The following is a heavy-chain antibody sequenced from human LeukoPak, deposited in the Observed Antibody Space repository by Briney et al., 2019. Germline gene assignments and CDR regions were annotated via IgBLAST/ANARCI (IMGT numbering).Heavy chain of an antibody. D-gene: IGHD2-15*01. Sequence: KPSETLSLTCAVYGGSFSGYYWSWIRQPPGKGLEWIGEINHSGSTNYNPSLKSRVTISVDTSKNQFSLKLSSVTAADTAVYYCARARRGYCSGGSCYGYYYYYMDVWGKGTTVTVSS. CDR3: ARARRGYCSGGSCYGYYYYYMDV. CDR1: GGSFSGYY. V-gene: IGHV4-34*01. J-gene: IGHJ6*03. CDR2: INHSGST.